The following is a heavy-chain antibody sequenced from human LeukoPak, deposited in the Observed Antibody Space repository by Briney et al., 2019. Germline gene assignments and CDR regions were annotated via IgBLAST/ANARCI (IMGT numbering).Heavy chain of an antibody. Sequence: GGSLRLSCAASGFTFSDYYMSWIRQAPGKGLEWVSYISSSGSAIYYADSVKGRFTVSRDNAKNSLYLQMNSLRAEDTAVYYCARSVITMNDAFDIWGQGTMVTVSS. D-gene: IGHD3-22*01. V-gene: IGHV3-11*01. CDR2: ISSSGSAI. CDR1: GFTFSDYY. CDR3: ARSVITMNDAFDI. J-gene: IGHJ3*02.